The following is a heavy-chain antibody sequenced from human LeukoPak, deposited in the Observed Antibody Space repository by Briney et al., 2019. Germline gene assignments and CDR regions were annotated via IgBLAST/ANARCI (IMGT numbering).Heavy chain of an antibody. J-gene: IGHJ4*02. CDR3: ARHGKVGSWYVWFDY. D-gene: IGHD6-13*01. Sequence: SETLSLTCTVSGGSISSYYWSWIRQPPGKGLEWIGYIYYSGTTNYNPSLKSRVTISVDTSKNQFSLKLSSVTAADTAVYYCARHGKVGSWYVWFDYWGQGTLVTVSS. CDR1: GGSISSYY. V-gene: IGHV4-59*08. CDR2: IYYSGTT.